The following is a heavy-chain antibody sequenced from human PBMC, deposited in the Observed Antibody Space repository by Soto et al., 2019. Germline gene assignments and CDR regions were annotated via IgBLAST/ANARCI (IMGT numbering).Heavy chain of an antibody. V-gene: IGHV5-51*01. CDR2: IYPCDSDT. CDR3: ARHHYDFWSGYPDY. Sequence: PGESLKISCKGSEYSFTSYWIGWVRQMPGKGLEWMGIIYPCDSDTRYSPSFQGQVTISADKSISTAYLQWSSLKASDTAMYYCARHHYDFWSGYPDYWGQGTLVTVSS. J-gene: IGHJ4*02. CDR1: EYSFTSYW. D-gene: IGHD3-3*01.